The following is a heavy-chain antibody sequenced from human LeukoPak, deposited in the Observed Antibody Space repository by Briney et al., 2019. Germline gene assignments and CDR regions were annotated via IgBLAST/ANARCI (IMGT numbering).Heavy chain of an antibody. V-gene: IGHV1-69*05. D-gene: IGHD3-16*01. J-gene: IGHJ3*02. CDR3: ARFEGGKLGAFDI. Sequence: RGSSVKVSCKASGGTFSSYAISWVRQAPGQGLEWMGGIIPIFGTANYAQKFQGRVTITTDESTSTAYMELRSLRSDDTAVYYCARFEGGKLGAFDIWGQGTMVTVSS. CDR1: GGTFSSYA. CDR2: IIPIFGTA.